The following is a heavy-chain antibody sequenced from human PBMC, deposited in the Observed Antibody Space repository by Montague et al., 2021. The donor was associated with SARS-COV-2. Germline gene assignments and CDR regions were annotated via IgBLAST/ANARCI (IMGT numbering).Heavy chain of an antibody. V-gene: IGHV2-70*11. CDR1: GFSLSTSGMC. CDR3: AREIAAAGPALDY. Sequence: PALVKPTQTLTLTCTFSGFSLSTSGMCVSWIRQPPGKALEWLARIDWDDDKYYSTSLKTRLTISKDTSKNQVVLTMTNMDPVNTATYYCAREIAAAGPALDYWGQGTLVTVSS. J-gene: IGHJ4*02. D-gene: IGHD6-13*01. CDR2: IDWDDDK.